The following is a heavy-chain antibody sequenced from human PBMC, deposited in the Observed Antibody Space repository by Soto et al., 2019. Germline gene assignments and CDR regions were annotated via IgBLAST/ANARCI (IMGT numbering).Heavy chain of an antibody. J-gene: IGHJ4*02. D-gene: IGHD3-9*01. CDR1: VFSFNLHE. Sequence: GRSLRLSCAASVFSFNLHEMNWARQDQGKGLEWISYIGTSGSSKYYADSVQCRFTISRDNTKNSLYLEMNSLRGDDTGIYYCARAGGSRAFDWPYFDSWGQGT. CDR3: ARAGGSRAFDWPYFDS. CDR2: IGTSGSSK. V-gene: IGHV3-48*03.